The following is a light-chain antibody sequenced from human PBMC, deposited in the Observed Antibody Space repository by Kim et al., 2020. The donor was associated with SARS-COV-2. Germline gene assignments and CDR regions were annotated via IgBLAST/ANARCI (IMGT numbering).Light chain of an antibody. V-gene: IGLV1-44*01. CDR2: SNN. CDR3: ASWDDSVNGQVV. J-gene: IGLJ2*01. CDR1: TSNIGSNT. Sequence: QRVTISCSGSTSNIGSNTVNWYQQRPGTAPKLLMHSNNQRPSGVPDRFSGSKSGTSAFLAISGLQSEDEADYYCASWDDSVNGQVVFGGGTQLTVL.